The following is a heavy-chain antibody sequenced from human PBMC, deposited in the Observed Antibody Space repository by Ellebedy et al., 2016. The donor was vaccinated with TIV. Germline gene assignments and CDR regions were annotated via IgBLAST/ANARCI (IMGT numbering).Heavy chain of an antibody. CDR1: GFSIFTYA. D-gene: IGHD2-8*02. Sequence: GESLKISXKASGFSIFTYAMSWVRQAPGKGLEWVSHIGTGAHHADSVKGRFTISRDNFKNTLYLQMDRLTVEDTAVYYCAKDRVNGNGVLDPFGVWGQGTLVTVSS. V-gene: IGHV3-23*01. CDR2: IGTGA. J-gene: IGHJ3*01. CDR3: AKDRVNGNGVLDPFGV.